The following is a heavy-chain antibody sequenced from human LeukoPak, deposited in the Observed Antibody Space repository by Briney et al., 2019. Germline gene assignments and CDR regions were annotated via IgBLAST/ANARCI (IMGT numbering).Heavy chain of an antibody. CDR3: AKGRGDVYRYPLLFDH. D-gene: IGHD5-24*01. CDR2: IFGSGGST. Sequence: PGGSLRLSCAASGFTFDDYAMHWVRQAPGKGLEWVSLIFGSGGSTFYADSVKGRFTISRDNSKNTLYLQMNSLRAEDTAVYYCAKGRGDVYRYPLLFDHWGQGTLVTVSS. V-gene: IGHV3-23*01. J-gene: IGHJ4*02. CDR1: GFTFDDYA.